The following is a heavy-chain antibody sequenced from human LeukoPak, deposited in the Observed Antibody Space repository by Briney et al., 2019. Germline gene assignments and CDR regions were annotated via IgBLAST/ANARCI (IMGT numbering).Heavy chain of an antibody. CDR2: INWNGGST. D-gene: IGHD3-22*01. V-gene: IGHV3-20*04. CDR1: GFTFDDYG. CDR3: ARDTGTYYYDSTDFDY. J-gene: IGHJ4*02. Sequence: GGSLRLSCAASGFTFDDYGMSWVRQAPGKGLEWVSGINWNGGSTGYADSVKGRFTISRDNAKNSLYLQMNSLRAEDTALYYCARDTGTYYYDSTDFDYWGQGTLVTVSS.